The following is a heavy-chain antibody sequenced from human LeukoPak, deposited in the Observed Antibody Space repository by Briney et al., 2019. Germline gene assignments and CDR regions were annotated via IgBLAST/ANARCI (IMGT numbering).Heavy chain of an antibody. J-gene: IGHJ4*02. D-gene: IGHD3-22*01. Sequence: PSETLSLTCAVYGGSFSGYYWSWIRQPPGKGLEWIGEINHSGSTNYNPSLNSRVTISVDTSKNQFSLKLSSVTAADTAVYYCARGGYDSSGYYSGLSLDLDYWGQGTLVTVSS. CDR2: INHSGST. CDR1: GGSFSGYY. V-gene: IGHV4-34*01. CDR3: ARGGYDSSGYYSGLSLDLDY.